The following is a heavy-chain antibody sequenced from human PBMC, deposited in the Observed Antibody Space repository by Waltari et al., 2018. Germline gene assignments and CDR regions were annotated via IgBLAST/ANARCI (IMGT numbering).Heavy chain of an antibody. CDR1: GTSVTTTNYF. V-gene: IGHV4-39*01. Sequence: QLHLQLSGPGLVKPSETLSLTCAVSGTSVTTTNYFWGWIRQPPGKGLEWIGRIYFTGRTYYNPSLKSRVTISRDTSTNQFSLNLRSVTAADTAVYYCARGIWQQLAHFDSWGQGTLVTVSS. CDR2: IYFTGRT. CDR3: ARGIWQQLAHFDS. D-gene: IGHD6-13*01. J-gene: IGHJ4*02.